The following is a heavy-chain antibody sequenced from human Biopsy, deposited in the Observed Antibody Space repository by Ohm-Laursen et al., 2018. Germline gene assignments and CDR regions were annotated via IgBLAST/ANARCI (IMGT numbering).Heavy chain of an antibody. Sequence: TLSLTCVVSGDSIFGGGYYWTWIRQHPEKGLEWLGYIFFSGDTHYNPFLRSRVDISSDMSKNEFYLRLYSVTAADTAVYYCARAKTQDRSFPDWYFDLWGRGTLVTVSS. CDR2: IFFSGDT. V-gene: IGHV4-31*11. D-gene: IGHD3-22*01. CDR3: ARAKTQDRSFPDWYFDL. CDR1: GDSIFGGGYY. J-gene: IGHJ2*01.